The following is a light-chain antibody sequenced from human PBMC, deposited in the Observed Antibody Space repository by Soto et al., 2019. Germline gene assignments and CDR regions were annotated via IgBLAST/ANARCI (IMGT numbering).Light chain of an antibody. V-gene: IGLV2-14*01. CDR2: DVS. CDR1: SSDVGGYNY. Sequence: QSALTQPASMSGAPGQSITISCTGTSSDVGGYNYVSWYQQHPGKAPKLMIYDVSNRPSGVSNRFSGCKSGNTASLTISGLKAEDGADYCCSSYTSSSTVVFGGGTKLTVL. J-gene: IGLJ2*01. CDR3: SSYTSSSTVV.